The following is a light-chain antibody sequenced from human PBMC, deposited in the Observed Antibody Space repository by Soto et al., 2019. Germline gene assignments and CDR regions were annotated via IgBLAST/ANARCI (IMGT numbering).Light chain of an antibody. V-gene: IGKV3-20*01. CDR2: GAS. CDR3: QQYGSSRT. J-gene: IGKJ1*01. Sequence: EIVMTQSPATLSVSPGERATLSCRASQSVRSNLAWYQQKPGQAPGLLIYGASSRATGIPDRLSGSGSGTEFTLTISRMEPEDFAVYYCQQYGSSRTFGQGTKVDIK. CDR1: QSVRSN.